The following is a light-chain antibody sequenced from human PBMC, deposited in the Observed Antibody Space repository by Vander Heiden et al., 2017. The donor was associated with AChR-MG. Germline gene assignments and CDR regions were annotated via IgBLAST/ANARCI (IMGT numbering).Light chain of an antibody. CDR2: SNN. CDR1: SSNIGSNS. CDR3: AAWDDSLNVL. Sequence: QSVLTQPPSASGAPGQRVTISCSGSSSNIGSNSVNWYQQLPGTAPKLLIYSNNQRPSGVPDRFSGSKSGTSASLAISGLRSEDEADYYCAAWDDSLNVLFGGGTKLTVL. J-gene: IGLJ3*02. V-gene: IGLV1-44*01.